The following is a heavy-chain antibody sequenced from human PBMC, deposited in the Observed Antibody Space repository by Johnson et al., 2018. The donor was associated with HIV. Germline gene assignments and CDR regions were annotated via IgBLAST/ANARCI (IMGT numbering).Heavy chain of an antibody. V-gene: IGHV3-53*01. D-gene: IGHD3-10*01. CDR2: ISGNART. Sequence: VQLVESGGGLIQPGGSLRLSCAASGFTVSSNYMSWVRQAPGKGLEWVSVISGNARTFYADSARGRFTISGDTSTNTLHLQMHSLTAEDTALYYCARGTITMIRGVIGLDIWGQGTMVTVSS. CDR1: GFTVSSNY. CDR3: ARGTITMIRGVIGLDI. J-gene: IGHJ3*02.